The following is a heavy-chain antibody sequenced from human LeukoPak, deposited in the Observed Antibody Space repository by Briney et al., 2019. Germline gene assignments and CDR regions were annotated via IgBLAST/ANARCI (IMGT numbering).Heavy chain of an antibody. CDR3: ARVLRYCSGGNCYSGGLGYMDV. V-gene: IGHV3-48*03. CDR1: GFTFSSYE. D-gene: IGHD2-15*01. Sequence: PGGSLRLSCAASGFTFSSYEMNWVRQAPGKGLEWVSSISRSGSTKYYADSVKGRFTISRDNAKNSLFLQMNSLRAEGTAVYYCARVLRYCSGGNCYSGGLGYMDVWGKGTTVTISS. CDR2: ISRSGSTK. J-gene: IGHJ6*03.